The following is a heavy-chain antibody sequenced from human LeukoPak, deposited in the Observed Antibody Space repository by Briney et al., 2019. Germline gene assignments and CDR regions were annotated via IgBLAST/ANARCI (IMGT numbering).Heavy chain of an antibody. CDR1: VFIFSKAW. J-gene: IGHJ4*02. CDR3: TTDQYDILTGYYMGYFDY. D-gene: IGHD3-9*01. Sequence: GGSLRPSCAASVFIFSKAWMSWVRQASGKGRECVGRIKSKTDGGTTDYAAPVKGRFTISRDDSKNTLYLQMNSLKTEDTAVYYCTTDQYDILTGYYMGYFDYWGQGTLVTVSS. V-gene: IGHV3-15*01. CDR2: IKSKTDGGTT.